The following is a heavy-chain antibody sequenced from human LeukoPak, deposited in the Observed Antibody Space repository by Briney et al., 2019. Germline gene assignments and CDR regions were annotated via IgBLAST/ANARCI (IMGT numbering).Heavy chain of an antibody. D-gene: IGHD4-17*01. CDR2: ISSSGSTI. CDR1: GFTFSSYE. J-gene: IGHJ4*02. Sequence: GGSLRLSCAASGFTFSSYEMNWVRQAPGKGLEWVSYISSSGSTIYYADSVKGRSTISRDNAKNSLYLQMNSLRAEDTAVYYCAKGVPTTTVRRFDYWGQGTLVTVSS. CDR3: AKGVPTTTVRRFDY. V-gene: IGHV3-48*03.